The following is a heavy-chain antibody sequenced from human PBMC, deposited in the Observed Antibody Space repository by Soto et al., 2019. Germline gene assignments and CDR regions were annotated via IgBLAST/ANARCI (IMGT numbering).Heavy chain of an antibody. V-gene: IGHV5-10-1*03. CDR3: ARQEFRAARKVNWFDP. CDR1: GYSFTSYW. J-gene: IGHJ5*02. Sequence: EVQLVQSGAEVKKPGESLRISCKGSGYSFTSYWISWVRQMPGKGLEWMGRIDPSDSYTNYSPSFQGHVTISADKSISTAYLQWSSLKASDTAMYYCARQEFRAARKVNWFDPWGQGTLVTVSS. CDR2: IDPSDSYT. D-gene: IGHD6-6*01.